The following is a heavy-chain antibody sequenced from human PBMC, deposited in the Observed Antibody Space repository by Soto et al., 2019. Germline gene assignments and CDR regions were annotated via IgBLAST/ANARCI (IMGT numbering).Heavy chain of an antibody. CDR1: GYSISSGYY. J-gene: IGHJ6*02. V-gene: IGHV4-38-2*01. Sequence: SETLSLTCAVSGYSISSGYYWGWIRQPPGKGLEWIGSIYHSGSTYYNPPLKSRVTISVDTSKNQFSLKLSSVTAADTAVYYCARELGYDFLNYYYYGMDVWGQGTTVTVSS. D-gene: IGHD3-3*01. CDR2: IYHSGST. CDR3: ARELGYDFLNYYYYGMDV.